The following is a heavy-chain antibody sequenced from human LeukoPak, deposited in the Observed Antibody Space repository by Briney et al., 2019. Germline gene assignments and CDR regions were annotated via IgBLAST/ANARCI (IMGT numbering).Heavy chain of an antibody. CDR1: GGSISSQY. D-gene: IGHD3-3*01. CDR3: ARWGDGSGSYRGFDI. V-gene: IGHV4-59*11. Sequence: SETLSLTCTVSGGSISSQYWTWIRQPPGKGPEWIAYIDNRGNTNYNPSLRSRVTISIDTSKNQFSLKLSSVTAADTGVYYCARWGDGSGSYRGFDIWGQGTMVTVSS. J-gene: IGHJ3*02. CDR2: IDNRGNT.